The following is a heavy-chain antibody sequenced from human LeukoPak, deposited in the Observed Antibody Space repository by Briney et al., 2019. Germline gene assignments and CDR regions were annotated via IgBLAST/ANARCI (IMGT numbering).Heavy chain of an antibody. CDR1: GGSISSSSYS. J-gene: IGHJ4*02. V-gene: IGHV4-39*01. Sequence: PSETLSLTCTVSGGSISSSSYSWGWIRQPPGKGLEWIGSIYYSGSTYYNPSLKSRVTISVDTSKNQFSLKLSSVTAADTAVYYCARLSESYAKYYFDYWGQGTLVTVSS. D-gene: IGHD1-26*01. CDR3: ARLSESYAKYYFDY. CDR2: IYYSGST.